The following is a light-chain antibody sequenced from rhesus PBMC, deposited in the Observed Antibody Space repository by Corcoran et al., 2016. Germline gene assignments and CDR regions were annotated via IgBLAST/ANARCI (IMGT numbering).Light chain of an antibody. V-gene: IGKV3-42*03. CDR1: QSVGSS. Sequence: EIVLTQSPATLSLSPGERATLSCRASQSVGSSLVWYPPRPKKAPRLLIYGSSTRATGISARFRGSWSGTDFTLTISSLEPEDFAGYYCQQYSNWPRTFGQGTKVEIK. CDR2: GSS. CDR3: QQYSNWPRT. J-gene: IGKJ1*01.